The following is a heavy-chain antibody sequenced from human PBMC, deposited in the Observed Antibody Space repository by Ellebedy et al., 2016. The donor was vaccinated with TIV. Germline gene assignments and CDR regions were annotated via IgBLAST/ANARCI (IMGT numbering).Heavy chain of an antibody. CDR3: ARDFGAYSSSWTPPDDY. CDR2: IIPIFGTA. Sequence: SVKVSXXASGGTFSSYAISWVRQAPGQGLEWMGGIIPIFGTANYAQKFQGRVTITADESTSTAYMELSSLRSEDTAVYYCARDFGAYSSSWTPPDDYWGQGTLVTVSS. J-gene: IGHJ4*02. CDR1: GGTFSSYA. D-gene: IGHD6-13*01. V-gene: IGHV1-69*13.